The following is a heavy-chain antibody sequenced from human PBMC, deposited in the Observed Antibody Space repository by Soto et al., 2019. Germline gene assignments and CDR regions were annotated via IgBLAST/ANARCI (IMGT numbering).Heavy chain of an antibody. CDR3: AREEEAKMATSDQ. V-gene: IGHV1-18*01. CDR1: GYSFFCYV. CDR2: ISTFNGDT. J-gene: IGHJ4*02. Sequence: SVNVSRKASGYSFFCYVITWVRPAPGQGLEWMGWISTFNGDTNYAQQFQGRVTMTTDASTSTGYRELRRLRSEETAVYYCAREEEAKMATSDQWGQGPLVTVSS. D-gene: IGHD5-12*01.